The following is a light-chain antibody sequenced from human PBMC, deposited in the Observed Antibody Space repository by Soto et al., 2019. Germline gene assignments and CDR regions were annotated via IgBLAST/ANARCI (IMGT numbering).Light chain of an antibody. CDR1: QSVLCSSNNKNY. CDR3: QQYYSTTPT. V-gene: IGKV4-1*01. Sequence: DIVMTQSPDSLAVSLGERATINCKSSQSVLCSSNNKNYLAWYQQKPGQPPKMVIYWASTRESGVPDRFSGSGSGTDFTLTISSLQAEDVAVYYCQQYYSTTPTFGQGTKLEIK. CDR2: WAS. J-gene: IGKJ2*01.